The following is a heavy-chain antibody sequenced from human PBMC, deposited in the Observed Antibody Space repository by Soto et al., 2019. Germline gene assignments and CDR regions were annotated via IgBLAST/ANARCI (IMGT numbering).Heavy chain of an antibody. CDR2: IYHSGNT. Sequence: PSETLSLTCAVSGYPISSSYYWGWIRQPPGKGLEWIGSIYHSGNTFYNPSLKSRVTISVDTSKNQFSLNLNSVTAADTAVYYCARVGFDSIFGVVTSFYFDYWGQGTLVTVSS. CDR3: ARVGFDSIFGVVTSFYFDY. J-gene: IGHJ4*02. D-gene: IGHD3-3*01. CDR1: GYPISSSYY. V-gene: IGHV4-38-2*01.